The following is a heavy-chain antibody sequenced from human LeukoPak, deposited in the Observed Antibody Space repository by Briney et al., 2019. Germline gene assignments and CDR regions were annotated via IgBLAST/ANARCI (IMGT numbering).Heavy chain of an antibody. D-gene: IGHD2-2*01. CDR3: ARNAPQDY. Sequence: GGSLRLSCAASGFTFSNYWMTWVRLAPGKGLEWVANIKRDGSEKYYVDSVKGRFTISRDNANNSLYLQMNSLRAEDTALYYCARNAPQDYWGQGTLVTVSS. CDR2: IKRDGSEK. J-gene: IGHJ4*02. V-gene: IGHV3-7*01. CDR1: GFTFSNYW.